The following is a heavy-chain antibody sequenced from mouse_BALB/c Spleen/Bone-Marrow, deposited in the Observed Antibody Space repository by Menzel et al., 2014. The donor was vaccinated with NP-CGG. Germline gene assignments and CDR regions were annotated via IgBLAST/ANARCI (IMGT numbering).Heavy chain of an antibody. Sequence: EVKLMESGGGLVQPGESLKLSCESNEYEFPSHDMSWVRKTPEKRLELVAAINSDGGSTFYPDTMERRFIISRDNTKRTLYLQMRSLRSEDTALYDCARQGDYGSSGFAYWGQGTLVTVSA. CDR1: EYEFPSHD. CDR3: ARQGDYGSSGFAY. CDR2: INSDGGST. D-gene: IGHD1-1*01. V-gene: IGHV5-2*01. J-gene: IGHJ3*01.